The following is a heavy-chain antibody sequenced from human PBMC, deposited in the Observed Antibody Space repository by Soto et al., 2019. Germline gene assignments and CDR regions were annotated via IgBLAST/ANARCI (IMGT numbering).Heavy chain of an antibody. CDR2: ISSSGDTK. CDR1: GFTFSSYS. D-gene: IGHD6-19*01. CDR3: ARALGQCLADCFDI. J-gene: IGHJ3*02. V-gene: IGHV3-48*02. Sequence: EVQLAESGGGLLQPGGSLRLSCAASGFTFSSYSINWVRQAPGKGLAWVSYISSSGDTKYDADSVKGRFTISRDNAKNSLDLQMNSLGDEDTAVYSCARALGQCLADCFDIWGRGTMVSVSS.